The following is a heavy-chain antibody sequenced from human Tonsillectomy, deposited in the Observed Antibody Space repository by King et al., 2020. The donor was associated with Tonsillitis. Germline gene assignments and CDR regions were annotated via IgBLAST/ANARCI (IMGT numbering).Heavy chain of an antibody. CDR3: AKDSVNDRPFGDY. CDR2: ISGSGGST. CDR1: GFTFSSYA. J-gene: IGHJ4*02. Sequence: VQLVESGGGLVQPGGSLRLSCAASGFTFSSYAMSWVRQAPGKGLEWVSAISGSGGSTYYEHSVKGRFTISRDNSKNTMYLQMNSLRAEDTAVYYCAKDSVNDRPFGDYWGQGTLVTVSS. V-gene: IGHV3-23*04. D-gene: IGHD1-1*01.